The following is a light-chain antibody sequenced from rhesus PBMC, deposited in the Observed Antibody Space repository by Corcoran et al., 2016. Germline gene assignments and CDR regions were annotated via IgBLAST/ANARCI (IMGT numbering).Light chain of an antibody. CDR3: YQHSGGYS. Sequence: QIILTQSPATLSLSPGERATLSCRASQSVSYYLAWYQQKPGQAPRHFIYGASNRATGIPDRFSGSGSGTDFTLTISSLEPEDVGVYHCYQHSGGYSFGQGTEVEIK. CDR2: GAS. CDR1: QSVSYY. V-gene: IGKV3-10*01. J-gene: IGKJ2*01.